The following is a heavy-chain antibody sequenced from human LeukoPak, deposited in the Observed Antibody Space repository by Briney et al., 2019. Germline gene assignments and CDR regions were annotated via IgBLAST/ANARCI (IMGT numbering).Heavy chain of an antibody. V-gene: IGHV3-64*01. D-gene: IGHD1-26*01. CDR2: ISSNGGST. J-gene: IGHJ4*02. CDR3: ARWGLLGQQIDY. Sequence: TGGSLRLSCAASGFTFSSYAMHWVRQAPGKGLEYVSAISSNGGSTYYANSVTGRFTISRDNSKNTLYLQMGRLRAEDMAVYYCARWGLLGQQIDYWGQGTLVTVSS. CDR1: GFTFSSYA.